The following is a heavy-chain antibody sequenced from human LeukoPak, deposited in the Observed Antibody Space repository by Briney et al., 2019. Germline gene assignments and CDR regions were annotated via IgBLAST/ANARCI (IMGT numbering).Heavy chain of an antibody. V-gene: IGHV1-69*06. J-gene: IGHJ4*02. D-gene: IGHD5-18*01. Sequence: ASVKVSCKASGGTFSSYAISWVRQAPGQGLEWMGGIIPIFGTANYAQKLQGRVTITADKSTSTAYMELSSLRSEDTAVYYCARDSGYSYGLDTYYFDYWGQGTLVTVSS. CDR1: GGTFSSYA. CDR2: IIPIFGTA. CDR3: ARDSGYSYGLDTYYFDY.